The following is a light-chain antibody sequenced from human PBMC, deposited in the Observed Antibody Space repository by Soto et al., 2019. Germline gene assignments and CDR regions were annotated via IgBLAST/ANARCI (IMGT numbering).Light chain of an antibody. CDR1: QDVDKW. J-gene: IGKJ2*01. CDR2: AAA. CDR3: QQYLSYPYT. V-gene: IGKV1-8*01. Sequence: ILMTQSPSSLSASVGDTVTITCRASQDVDKWLAWYQQKPGKAPKLLIYAAATLQRGAPSRFSASGSGTDFTLTISRLQSEDFATYFCQQYLSYPYTFGQGTKLEI.